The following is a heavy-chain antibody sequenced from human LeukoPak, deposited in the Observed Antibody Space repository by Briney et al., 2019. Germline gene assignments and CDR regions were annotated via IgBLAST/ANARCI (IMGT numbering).Heavy chain of an antibody. Sequence: GGTLRLSCAASGFTFSSYGMHWGRQAPGTGLEWVAVISYDGSNKYYADSVKGRFTISRDNSKNTLYLQMNSLRAEDTAVYYCAKAQAYGGFDYWGQGTLVTVSS. CDR2: ISYDGSNK. D-gene: IGHD3-16*01. CDR1: GFTFSSYG. CDR3: AKAQAYGGFDY. V-gene: IGHV3-30*18. J-gene: IGHJ4*02.